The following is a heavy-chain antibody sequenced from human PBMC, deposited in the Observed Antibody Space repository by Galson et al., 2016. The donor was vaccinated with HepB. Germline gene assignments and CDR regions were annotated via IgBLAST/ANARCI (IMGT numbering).Heavy chain of an antibody. CDR1: GFTFGNYV. V-gene: IGHV3-23*01. J-gene: IGHJ4*02. CDR2: ITNIGGNT. D-gene: IGHD2-21*02. Sequence: SLRLPCAASGFTFGNYVMSWVRQAPGKGLEWVSSITNIGGNTYYADSVKGRFTISRDNSKNTLYLQMSSLRAEDTALYYCAKVDCGGDCKRFDYWGQGTLVTVSS. CDR3: AKVDCGGDCKRFDY.